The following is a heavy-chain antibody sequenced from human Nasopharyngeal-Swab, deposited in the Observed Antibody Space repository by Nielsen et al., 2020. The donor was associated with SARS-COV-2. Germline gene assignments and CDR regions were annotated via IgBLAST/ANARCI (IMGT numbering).Heavy chain of an antibody. CDR1: GFTFSSYA. CDR3: ASTAMVNSGYYGMDV. D-gene: IGHD5-18*01. CDR2: ISGSGGST. J-gene: IGHJ6*02. V-gene: IGHV3-23*01. Sequence: GESLKISCAASGFTFSSYAMSWVRQAPGKGLEWVSAISGSGGSTYYADSVKGRFTISRDNSKNTLYLQMNSLRAEDTAVYYCASTAMVNSGYYGMDVWGQGTTVTVSS.